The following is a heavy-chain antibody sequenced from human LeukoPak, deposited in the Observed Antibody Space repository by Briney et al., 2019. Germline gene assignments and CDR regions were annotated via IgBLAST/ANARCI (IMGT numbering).Heavy chain of an antibody. CDR2: MYISGST. V-gene: IGHV4-4*07. CDR3: SRGRNTLSP. Sequence: SETLSLTCTVSGASISSSHWSRIRQSAGKGLEWIGRMYISGSTKYNPSLKSRVTMSVDTSKNQFSLKLSSVTAADTAVYYCSRGRNTLSPWGQGSLVTVSS. CDR1: GASISSSH. J-gene: IGHJ5*02.